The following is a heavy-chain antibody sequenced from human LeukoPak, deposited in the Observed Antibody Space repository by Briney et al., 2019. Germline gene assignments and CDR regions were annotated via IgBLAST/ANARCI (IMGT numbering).Heavy chain of an antibody. CDR1: GFTFSSYG. J-gene: IGHJ4*02. Sequence: PGGSLRLSCAASGFTFSSYGMHWVRQAPGKGLEWVAVIWYDGSNKYYADSVKGRFTISRDNSKNTLYLQMNSLRAEDTAVYYCAKDHRRYCSGGSRGGIDYWGQGTLVTVSS. CDR2: IWYDGSNK. V-gene: IGHV3-33*06. D-gene: IGHD2-15*01. CDR3: AKDHRRYCSGGSRGGIDY.